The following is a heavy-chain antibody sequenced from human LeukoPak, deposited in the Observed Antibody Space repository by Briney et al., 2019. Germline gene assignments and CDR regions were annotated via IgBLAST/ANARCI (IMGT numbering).Heavy chain of an antibody. CDR1: GFTFSSCE. Sequence: GGSLRLSCAASGFTFSSCEMNWVRQAPGKGLEWVSYISSSGSTIYYADSVKGRFTISRDNAKNSLYLQMNSLRAEDTAVYYCARAGFYCTNGVCYGYFDYWGQGTLVTVSS. CDR2: ISSSGSTI. J-gene: IGHJ4*02. CDR3: ARAGFYCTNGVCYGYFDY. V-gene: IGHV3-48*03. D-gene: IGHD2-8*01.